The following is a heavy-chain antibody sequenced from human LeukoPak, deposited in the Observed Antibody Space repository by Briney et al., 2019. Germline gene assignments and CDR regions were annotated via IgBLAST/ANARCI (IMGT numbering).Heavy chain of an antibody. D-gene: IGHD3-16*01. CDR3: ARVGGGSLSY. CDR2: IKQDGSEK. CDR1: GFTFSSYW. V-gene: IGHV3-7*01. Sequence: PGGSLRLSCIASGFTFSSYWMSWVRQAPGKGPEWVANIKQDGSEKYYVDSVKGRFTISRDNAKNSLYLQMNSLRAEDTAVYYCARVGGGSLSYWGQGTLVTVSS. J-gene: IGHJ4*02.